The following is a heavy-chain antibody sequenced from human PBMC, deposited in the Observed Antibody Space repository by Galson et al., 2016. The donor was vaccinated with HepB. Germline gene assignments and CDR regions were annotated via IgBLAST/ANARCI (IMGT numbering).Heavy chain of an antibody. CDR2: VSPTFGGR. CDR1: GYTFNTYY. J-gene: IGHJ4*02. Sequence: SVKVSCKGSGYTFNTYYMHWFRQAPGQGLEWMGIVSPTFGGRNYAQKFQGRLSMTTDTSASTVYMDLDSLTPEDTAVYYCARALTVVVAGDITRGYYDHWGQGTLVIVSS. V-gene: IGHV1-46*02. D-gene: IGHD2-15*01. CDR3: ARALTVVVAGDITRGYYDH.